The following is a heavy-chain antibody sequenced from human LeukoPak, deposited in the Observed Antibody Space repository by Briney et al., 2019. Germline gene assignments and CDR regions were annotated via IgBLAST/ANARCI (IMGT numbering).Heavy chain of an antibody. CDR2: ISGSGRSGT. CDR1: GFTFSTYA. J-gene: IGHJ4*02. D-gene: IGHD1-20*01. V-gene: IGHV3-23*01. Sequence: PGGSLRLSCVASGFTFSTYAMTWVRQAPGKGLEWVSVISGSGRSGTNYADSVKGRFTISRDNSKNTLYLQMNSLRAEDTAVYYCVWSGITGTTGPYWGQGTLVTVSS. CDR3: VWSGITGTTGPY.